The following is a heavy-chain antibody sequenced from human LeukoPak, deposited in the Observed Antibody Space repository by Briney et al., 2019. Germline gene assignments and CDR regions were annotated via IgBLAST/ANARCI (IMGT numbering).Heavy chain of an antibody. J-gene: IGHJ6*02. D-gene: IGHD6-13*01. Sequence: TTSETLSLTCTVSGGSISSYYWSWIRQPPGKGLEWTGYIYYSGSTNYNPSLKSRVTISVDTSKNQFSLKLSSVTAADTAVYYCARASSSWYYYGMDVWGQGTTVTVSS. V-gene: IGHV4-59*01. CDR1: GGSISSYY. CDR2: IYYSGST. CDR3: ARASSSWYYYGMDV.